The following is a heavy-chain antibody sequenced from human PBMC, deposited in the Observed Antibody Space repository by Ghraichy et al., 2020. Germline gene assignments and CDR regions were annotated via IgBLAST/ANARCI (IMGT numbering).Heavy chain of an antibody. J-gene: IGHJ4*02. CDR1: GGSISSYY. CDR3: ARGNIVATPADY. D-gene: IGHD5-12*01. CDR2: IYYSGST. V-gene: IGHV4-59*01. Sequence: SETLSLTCTVSGGSISSYYWSWIRQPPGKGLEWIGYIYYSGSTNYNPSLKSRVTISVDTSKNQFSLKLSSVTAADTAVYYCARGNIVATPADYWGQGTLVTVSS.